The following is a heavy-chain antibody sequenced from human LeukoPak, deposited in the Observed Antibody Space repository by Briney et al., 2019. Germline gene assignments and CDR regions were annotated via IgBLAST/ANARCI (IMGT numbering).Heavy chain of an antibody. CDR3: AKDIGSYYDY. J-gene: IGHJ4*02. CDR1: GFTFSNYL. D-gene: IGHD3-10*01. CDR2: IKADGTEQ. Sequence: GGSLRLSCAASGFTFSNYLMTWVRQAPGKGLEWVADIKADGTEQYYVDSVKGRFTILRDNAKSSLFLQMNSLRAEDTAVYYCAKDIGSYYDYWGQGILVTVSS. V-gene: IGHV3-7*01.